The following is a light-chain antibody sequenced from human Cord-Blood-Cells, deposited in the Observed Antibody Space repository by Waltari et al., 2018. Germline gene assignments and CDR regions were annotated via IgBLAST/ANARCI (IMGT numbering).Light chain of an antibody. CDR3: MQSIQLPYT. CDR1: QSLLHSDGTTY. V-gene: IGKV2D-29*02. CDR2: EVS. J-gene: IGKJ2*01. Sequence: DIVMTQTPLSLSVTPGQPASISCKSSQSLLHSDGTTYLYWYLPKPGQSPQHLSYEVSIRFSGVPDRFSGSGSRTDVTLNISRLEAEDGGVYYCMQSIQLPYTFGQWTKLEIK.